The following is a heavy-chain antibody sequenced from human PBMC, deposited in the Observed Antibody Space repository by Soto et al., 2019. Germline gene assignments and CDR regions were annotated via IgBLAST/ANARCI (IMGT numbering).Heavy chain of an antibody. D-gene: IGHD6-19*01. Sequence: GSSVKVFCKASGYTLTSYGISWVRQAPGQGLEWMAWISTYDGNTIYAEKLQGRVTVTTDTATTTAYMELRSLSSDDTAVYYCARVHSSGSHGDDYWGKETLVT. CDR3: ARVHSSGSHGDDY. V-gene: IGHV1-18*01. CDR1: GYTLTSYG. CDR2: ISTYDGNT. J-gene: IGHJ4*02.